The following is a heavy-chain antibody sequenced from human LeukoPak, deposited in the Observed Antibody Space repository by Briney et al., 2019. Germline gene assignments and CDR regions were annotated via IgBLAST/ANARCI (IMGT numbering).Heavy chain of an antibody. J-gene: IGHJ4*02. CDR3: TSVYSSSPAY. Sequence: SETLSLTCTVSGGSITNPTYHWGWVRQPPGKGLEWIGSIYYNGNSYYNLDLKSRLTLSIDTSNNQFSLKLESVTAADTAVYYCTSVYSSSPAYWGQGTLVTVSS. CDR1: GGSITNPTYH. V-gene: IGHV4-39*01. D-gene: IGHD6-6*01. CDR2: IYYNGNS.